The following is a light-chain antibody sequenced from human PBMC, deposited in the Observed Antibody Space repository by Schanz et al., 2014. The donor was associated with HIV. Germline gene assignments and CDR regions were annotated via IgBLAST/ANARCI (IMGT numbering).Light chain of an antibody. CDR3: QQAAT. J-gene: IGKJ1*01. CDR1: QNIGKW. V-gene: IGKV1-39*01. Sequence: DVQMTQSPTTLSASVGDRVTITCRASQNIGKWLTWYQQKPGKAPKLLIYAASTLQSGVPSTFSGGGSGTDFTLTISSLQPEDFATYYCQQAATFGQGTKVEIK. CDR2: AAS.